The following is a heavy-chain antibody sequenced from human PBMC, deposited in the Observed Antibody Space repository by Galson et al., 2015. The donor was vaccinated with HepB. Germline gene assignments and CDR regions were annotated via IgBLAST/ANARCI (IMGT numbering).Heavy chain of an antibody. J-gene: IGHJ4*02. CDR3: ARETSPGFDY. CDR1: GFTFSDYY. Sequence: SLRLSCAASGFTFSDYYMSWIRQAPGKGLEWVSYITRNSGYLYYADSVKGRFTISRDNAKNSLFLQVNSLRAEDTAVYYCARETSPGFDYWGQGTLVTVSS. V-gene: IGHV3-11*06. CDR2: ITRNSGYL. D-gene: IGHD1-14*01.